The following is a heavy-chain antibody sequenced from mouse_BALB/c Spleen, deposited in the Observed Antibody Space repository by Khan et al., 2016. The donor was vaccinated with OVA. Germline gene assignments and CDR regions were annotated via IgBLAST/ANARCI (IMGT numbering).Heavy chain of an antibody. CDR3: ARGVTTATSAWFAY. J-gene: IGHJ3*01. Sequence: EVKLLESGPGLVKPSQSLSLTCTVTDYSITSDYAWNWIRQFPGNTLEWMGYISYSGYTSYNPSLKSRISITRDTSKNQFFLQLNSVTTEDTATYYCARGVTTATSAWFAYWGQGTLVTVSA. D-gene: IGHD1-2*01. CDR1: DYSITSDYA. V-gene: IGHV3-2*02. CDR2: ISYSGYT.